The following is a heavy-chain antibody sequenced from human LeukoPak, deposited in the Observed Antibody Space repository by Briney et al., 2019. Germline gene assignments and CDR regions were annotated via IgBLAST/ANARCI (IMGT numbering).Heavy chain of an antibody. J-gene: IGHJ4*02. CDR1: GGSISSYY. CDR3: ARGGYYYDSSGYPFDY. V-gene: IGHV4-4*07. CDR2: IYTSGST. Sequence: SETLSLTCTVSGGSISSYYWSWIRQPAGKGLEWIGRIYTSGSTNYHPSLKSRVTISVDKSKNQFSLKLSSVTAADTAVYYCARGGYYYDSSGYPFDYWGQGTLVTVSS. D-gene: IGHD3-22*01.